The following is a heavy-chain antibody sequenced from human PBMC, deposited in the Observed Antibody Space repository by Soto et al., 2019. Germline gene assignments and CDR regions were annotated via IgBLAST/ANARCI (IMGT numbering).Heavy chain of an antibody. CDR2: INPNSGGT. D-gene: IGHD5-12*01. CDR3: AKSGYGNEYGMDV. V-gene: IGHV1-2*04. Sequence: ASVNVSCKASGYTFTGYYMHWVRQAPGQGLEWMGWINPNSGGTNYAQKFQGWVTMTRDTSISTAYMELSRLRSDDTAVYYCAKSGYGNEYGMDVWGQGTTVTVSS. J-gene: IGHJ6*02. CDR1: GYTFTGYY.